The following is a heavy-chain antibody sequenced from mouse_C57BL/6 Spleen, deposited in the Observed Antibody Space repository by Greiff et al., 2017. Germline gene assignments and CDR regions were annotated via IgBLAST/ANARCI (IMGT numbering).Heavy chain of an antibody. CDR1: GFNIKDYY. D-gene: IGHD2-4*01. Sequence: VPLQQSWAELVRPGASVKLSCTASGFNIKDYYMPWVKQRPEQGLEGIGRIDPEDGDTEYAPKFQGKATMTADTSSNTAYLQLSSLTSEDTAVYYCTTEAGLRGFAYWGQGTLVTVSA. CDR3: TTEAGLRGFAY. V-gene: IGHV14-1*01. J-gene: IGHJ3*01. CDR2: IDPEDGDT.